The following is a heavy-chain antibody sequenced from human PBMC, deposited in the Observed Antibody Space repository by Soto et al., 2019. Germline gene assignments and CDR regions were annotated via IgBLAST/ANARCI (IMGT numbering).Heavy chain of an antibody. CDR2: ISAYNGNT. CDR1: GYTFTSYG. J-gene: IGHJ6*03. Sequence: GASVTVSCKASGYTFTSYGMSWVRPAPGQGLEWMGWISAYNGNTNYAQKLQGRVTMTTDTSTSTAYMELRSLRSDDTAVYYCAREPLQTHYYYYMDVWGKGTTVTVSS. D-gene: IGHD4-4*01. CDR3: AREPLQTHYYYYMDV. V-gene: IGHV1-18*01.